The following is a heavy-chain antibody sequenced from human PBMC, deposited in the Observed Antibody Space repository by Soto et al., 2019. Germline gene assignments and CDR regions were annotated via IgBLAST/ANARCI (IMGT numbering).Heavy chain of an antibody. CDR3: ARVIYPETTYSSSGSAPDYYYYYMDV. J-gene: IGHJ6*03. V-gene: IGHV1-18*01. D-gene: IGHD6-13*01. Sequence: GASVKVSCKASGYTFTSYDINWVRQATGQGLEWMGWISAYNGNTNYAQKLQGRVTMTTDTSTSTAYMELRSLRSDDTAVYYCARVIYPETTYSSSGSAPDYYYYYMDVWGKGTTVTVSS. CDR2: ISAYNGNT. CDR1: GYTFTSYD.